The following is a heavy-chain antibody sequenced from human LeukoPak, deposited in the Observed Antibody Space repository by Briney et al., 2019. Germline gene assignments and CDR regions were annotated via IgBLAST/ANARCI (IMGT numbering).Heavy chain of an antibody. CDR2: IYYSGGT. CDR3: GAGTDHYYYYYGMDV. V-gene: IGHV4-39*01. Sequence: KTSETLSLTCTVSGGSISSSSYYWGWIRQPPGKGLEWIGSIYYSGGTYYNPSLKSRVTISVDTSKNQFSLKLSSVTAADTAVYYCGAGTDHYYYYYGMDVWGQGTTVTVSS. J-gene: IGHJ6*02. CDR1: GGSISSSSYY. D-gene: IGHD6-19*01.